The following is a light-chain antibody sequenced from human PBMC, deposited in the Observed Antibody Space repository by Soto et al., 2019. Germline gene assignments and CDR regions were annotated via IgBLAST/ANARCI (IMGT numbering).Light chain of an antibody. CDR3: HQRSHGLT. CDR1: QSISSY. J-gene: IGKJ4*01. CDR2: DAS. V-gene: IGKV3-11*01. Sequence: EIVLTQSPATLSLSPGGRATLSCRASQSISSYLAWYQQKPGQAPRLLIFDASNRATGIPDRFSGSGSGTDFTLTISSLEPEDFAVYDCHQRSHGLTFGGGNKVEI.